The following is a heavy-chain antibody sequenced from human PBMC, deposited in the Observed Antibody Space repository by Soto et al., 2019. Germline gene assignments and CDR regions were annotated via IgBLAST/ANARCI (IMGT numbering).Heavy chain of an antibody. CDR3: AKSLIPGSSWYEWLDP. CDR2: VSGSGGNT. J-gene: IGHJ5*02. CDR1: GFTFSTFA. V-gene: IGHV3-23*01. Sequence: PGGSLRLCCAASGFTFSTFAMCWVRQAPGKGLEWVSAVSGSGGNTYYADSVRGRFTISRDNSKNTLYLQMNSLRAEDTAVYYCAKSLIPGSSWYEWLDPWGEGTLVTASS. D-gene: IGHD6-13*01.